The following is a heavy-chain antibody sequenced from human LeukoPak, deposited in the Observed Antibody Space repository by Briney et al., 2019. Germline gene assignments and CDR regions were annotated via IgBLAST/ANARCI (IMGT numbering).Heavy chain of an antibody. V-gene: IGHV3-48*02. CDR1: GFTFSSYS. J-gene: IGHJ4*02. D-gene: IGHD6-13*01. CDR2: IGPGSNTM. CDR3: ARAAYSSSPDY. Sequence: PGGSLRLSCAASGFTFSSYSMNWARQAPGKGLEWVSYIGPGSNTMYYADSVKGRFTVSRDNAKNSLYLQMNGLRDEDTAVYYCARAAYSSSPDYWGQGTLVTVSS.